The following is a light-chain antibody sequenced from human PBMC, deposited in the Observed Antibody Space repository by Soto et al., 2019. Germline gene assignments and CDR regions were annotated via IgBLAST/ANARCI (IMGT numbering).Light chain of an antibody. CDR1: QSVTSSY. Sequence: DIVLTQSPGTLSLSPGESATLSCRASQSVTSSYLAWYQQKPGQAPRLLIYGASSRATGIADRFSGSGSGTDFTLIINRLEPEDFAVYYCQQYGSSPLTFGGGTKVEIK. V-gene: IGKV3-20*01. CDR3: QQYGSSPLT. J-gene: IGKJ4*01. CDR2: GAS.